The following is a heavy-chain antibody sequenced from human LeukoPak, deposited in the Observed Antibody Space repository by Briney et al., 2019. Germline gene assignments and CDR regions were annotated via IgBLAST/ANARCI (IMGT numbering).Heavy chain of an antibody. CDR2: IYYSGST. CDR3: AREDYTNWFDP. D-gene: IGHD3-3*01. J-gene: IGHJ5*02. V-gene: IGHV4-30-4*01. CDR1: GDSISGGDYY. Sequence: SETLSLTCTVSGDSISGGDYYWSWIRQPPGTGLEWIGYIYYSGSTYYNPSLKSRVTISVDTSKNQFSLKLSSVTAAGTAVYYCAREDYTNWFDPWGQGALVTVSS.